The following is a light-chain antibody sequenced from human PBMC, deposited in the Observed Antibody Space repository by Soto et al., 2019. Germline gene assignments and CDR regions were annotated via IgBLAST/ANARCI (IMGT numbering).Light chain of an antibody. J-gene: IGKJ1*01. CDR3: QQSYTTWT. CDR2: AAS. V-gene: IGKV1-39*01. CDR1: QSIRNY. Sequence: DIQMTQSPSSLSASVGDRVTITCRASQSIRNYLNWYQQEPGKAPKLLIYAASSLQSGVPSRFSGSGSGTDFTITISSLQPEDFATYFCQQSYTTWTFGQGTKVEIK.